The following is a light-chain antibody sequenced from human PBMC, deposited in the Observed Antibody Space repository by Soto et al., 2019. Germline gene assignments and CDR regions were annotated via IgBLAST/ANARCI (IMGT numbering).Light chain of an antibody. CDR1: QSVSNNY. Sequence: ELVMTHSPATLSVSPGERATVFGRAGQSVSNNYLAWYKQNPGQAPRLLIYGASNRATGIPDRFSGSGSGTDFTLTISRLETEDFAVYYCQQYGSSGTFGQGTKVDI. CDR3: QQYGSSGT. V-gene: IGKV3-20*01. CDR2: GAS. J-gene: IGKJ1*01.